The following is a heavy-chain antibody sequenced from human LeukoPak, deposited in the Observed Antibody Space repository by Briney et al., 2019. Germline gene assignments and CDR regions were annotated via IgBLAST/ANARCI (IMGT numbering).Heavy chain of an antibody. CDR2: IYYSGST. J-gene: IGHJ6*03. Sequence: PSETLSLTCTVSGGSISSSSYYWGWIRQPPGKGLEWIGSIYYSGSTYYNPFLKSRVTISVDTSKNQFSLKLSSVTAADTAVYYCARVGYCSGGSCYFWAHYYYYMDVWGKGTTVTISS. CDR1: GGSISSSSYY. V-gene: IGHV4-39*01. CDR3: ARVGYCSGGSCYFWAHYYYYMDV. D-gene: IGHD2-15*01.